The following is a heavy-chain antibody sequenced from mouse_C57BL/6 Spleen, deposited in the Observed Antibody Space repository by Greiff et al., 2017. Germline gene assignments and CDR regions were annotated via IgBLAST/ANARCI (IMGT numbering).Heavy chain of an antibody. V-gene: IGHV3-8*01. CDR1: GYSITSDY. CDR3: ARCYGSSYESYWYFDV. Sequence: EVKVVESGPGLAKPSQTLSLTCSVTGYSITSDYWNWIRKFPGNKLEYMGYISYSGSTYYNPSLKSRISITRDTSKNQYYLQLNSVTTEDTATYYCARCYGSSYESYWYFDVWGTGTTVTVSS. CDR2: ISYSGST. J-gene: IGHJ1*03. D-gene: IGHD1-1*01.